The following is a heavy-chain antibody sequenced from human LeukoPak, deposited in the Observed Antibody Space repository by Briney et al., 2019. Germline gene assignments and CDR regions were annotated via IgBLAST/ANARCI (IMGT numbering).Heavy chain of an antibody. Sequence: GGSLRLSCAASGFTFSSYGMSRVRQAPGKGLEWGSAISGSGGSTYYADSVKGRFTISRDNSKNTVYLQMNSLRAEDTAVYYCARGAAVAEYFDYWGQGTLVTVSS. CDR3: ARGAAVAEYFDY. J-gene: IGHJ4*02. CDR2: ISGSGGST. CDR1: GFTFSSYG. V-gene: IGHV3-23*01. D-gene: IGHD6-19*01.